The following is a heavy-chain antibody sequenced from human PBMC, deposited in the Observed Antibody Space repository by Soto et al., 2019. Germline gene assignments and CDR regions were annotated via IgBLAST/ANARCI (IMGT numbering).Heavy chain of an antibody. CDR2: IAEDGSEE. J-gene: IGHJ6*02. Sequence: GGSLRLSCEASGFACSSYWVNWVRQAPGKGLEWVASIAEDGSEEYYVDSVKGRFTISRDNSKNSVYLQMNSLRAEDTAVYYCAKSPYYDFWSGYYSYYGMDVWGQGTTVTVSS. D-gene: IGHD3-3*01. CDR3: AKSPYYDFWSGYYSYYGMDV. CDR1: GFACSSYW. V-gene: IGHV3-7*05.